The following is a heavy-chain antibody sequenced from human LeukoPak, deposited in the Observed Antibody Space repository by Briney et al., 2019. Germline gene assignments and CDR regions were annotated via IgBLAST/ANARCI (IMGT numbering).Heavy chain of an antibody. J-gene: IGHJ4*02. CDR3: ARSVPRVGAHDY. Sequence: PSETLSLTCTVSGGSISSYYWSWIRQPPGKGLEWIGYIYYIGSASYNPSLKSRVTISVDTSKKQFSLKLSSVTAADTAVYYCARSVPRVGAHDYWGQGTLVTVSS. CDR2: IYYIGSA. V-gene: IGHV4-59*01. CDR1: GGSISSYY. D-gene: IGHD1-26*01.